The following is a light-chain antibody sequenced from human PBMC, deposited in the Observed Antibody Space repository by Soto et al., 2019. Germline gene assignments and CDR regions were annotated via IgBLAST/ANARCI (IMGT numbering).Light chain of an antibody. Sequence: DIVMTQSPDSLAVSLGERATIHFKSSQSVLYSSNNKNYLAWYQQKPGQPPKLLIYWASTRESGVPDRFSGSGSGTDFTLTISSLQAEDGAVYYCQQYYSTPLTFVGGTKVEIK. CDR2: WAS. CDR1: QSVLYSSNNKNY. V-gene: IGKV4-1*01. J-gene: IGKJ4*01. CDR3: QQYYSTPLT.